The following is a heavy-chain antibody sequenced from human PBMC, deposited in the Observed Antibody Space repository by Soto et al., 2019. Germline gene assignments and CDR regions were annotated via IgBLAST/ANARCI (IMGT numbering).Heavy chain of an antibody. Sequence: GGFLRLSCAASGFIFSSYAMSWVRQAPGKGLEWVSGISGSGGITYYADSVKGRFTISRDNSKNTLYLQMNRLRAEDTAVYYCAKDLRYDYDSEDSFDYWGQGTLVTVSS. V-gene: IGHV3-23*01. CDR2: ISGSGGIT. CDR3: AKDLRYDYDSEDSFDY. CDR1: GFIFSSYA. D-gene: IGHD3-22*01. J-gene: IGHJ4*02.